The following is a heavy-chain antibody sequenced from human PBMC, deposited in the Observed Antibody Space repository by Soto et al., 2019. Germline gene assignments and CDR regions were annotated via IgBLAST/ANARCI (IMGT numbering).Heavy chain of an antibody. CDR3: ARDRSSWYGGRFDP. J-gene: IGHJ5*02. V-gene: IGHV1-2*02. CDR2: ISPRSGGT. Sequence: ASVKVSCKASGYTFIDYYMHWVRQAPGQGFEWMGRISPRSGGTNYAQKFQGRVTMTWDTSLNTAYMELSSLISEDTAVYYCARDRSSWYGGRFDPWGQGTLVTVSS. CDR1: GYTFIDYY. D-gene: IGHD6-13*01.